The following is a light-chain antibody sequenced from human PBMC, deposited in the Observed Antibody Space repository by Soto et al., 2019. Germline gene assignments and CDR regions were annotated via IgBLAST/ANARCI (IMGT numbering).Light chain of an antibody. CDR3: QHYNRYSEA. J-gene: IGKJ1*01. V-gene: IGKV1-5*01. CDR1: QNISTS. Sequence: DIQLTQSPYPLSASVGDRVTITCRASQNISTSLAWYQHKPGKAPKLLMFDVSNLESGVPSRFSGSGSGTEFTLTISSLQPDDFATYYCQHYNRYSEAFGQGTKVDIK. CDR2: DVS.